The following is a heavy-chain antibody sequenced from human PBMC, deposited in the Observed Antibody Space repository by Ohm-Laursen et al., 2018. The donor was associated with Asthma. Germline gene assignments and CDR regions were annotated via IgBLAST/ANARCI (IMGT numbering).Heavy chain of an antibody. CDR2: IRSNAYGETT. D-gene: IGHD1-26*01. J-gene: IGHJ3*01. CDR1: GFTFSSYW. CDR3: ARDLLNWDAAFDV. V-gene: IGHV3-49*04. Sequence: SLRLSCAASGFTFSSYWMSWVRQAPGKGLEWVAFIRSNAYGETTDYAASVKGRFTISRDDSKNSLYLQMNSLQTEDTALYYCARDLLNWDAAFDVWGQGTMVTVSS.